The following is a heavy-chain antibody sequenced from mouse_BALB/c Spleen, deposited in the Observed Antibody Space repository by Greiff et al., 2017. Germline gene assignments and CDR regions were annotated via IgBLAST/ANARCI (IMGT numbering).Heavy chain of an antibody. J-gene: IGHJ1*01. CDR3: ARDGGYFDV. CDR2: IDPANGNT. Sequence: VHVKQSGAELVKPGASVKLSCTASGFNIKDTYMHWVKQRPEQGLEWIGRIDPANGNTKYDPKFQGKATITADTSSNTAYLQLSSLTSEDTAVYCCARDGGYFDVWGAGTTVTVSS. V-gene: IGHV14-3*02. CDR1: GFNIKDTY.